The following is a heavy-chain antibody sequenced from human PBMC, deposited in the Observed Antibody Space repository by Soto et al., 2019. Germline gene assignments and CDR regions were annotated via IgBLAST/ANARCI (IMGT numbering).Heavy chain of an antibody. CDR2: ISAYNGNT. CDR1: GYTISRYG. J-gene: IGHJ5*02. V-gene: IGHV1-18*01. CDR3: ARDQGFRVVLNSNGFDP. Sequence: ASVKVSCNTSGYTISRYGIMLVRQAPGQGLEWMGWISAYNGNTNSAEKLRGRLTMTTDASTTTAYMELRSLRSDDTAIYYCARDQGFRVVLNSNGFDPWGQGTLVTVPS. D-gene: IGHD2-21*01.